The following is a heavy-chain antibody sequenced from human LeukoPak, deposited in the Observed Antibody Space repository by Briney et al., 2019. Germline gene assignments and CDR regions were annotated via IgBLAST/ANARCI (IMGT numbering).Heavy chain of an antibody. Sequence: GGSLRLSCAASGFTFDDYGMSWVRQAPGKGLEWVSGINWNGGSTGYADSVKGRFTISRDNAKNSLYLQMNSLRAEDTALYYCARTQTPGVGANDAFDIWGQGTMVNVSS. CDR3: ARTQTPGVGANDAFDI. J-gene: IGHJ3*02. V-gene: IGHV3-20*04. CDR1: GFTFDDYG. D-gene: IGHD1-26*01. CDR2: INWNGGST.